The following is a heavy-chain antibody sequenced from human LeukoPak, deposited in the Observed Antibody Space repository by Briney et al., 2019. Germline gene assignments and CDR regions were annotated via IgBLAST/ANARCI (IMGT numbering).Heavy chain of an antibody. Sequence: PGGSLRLSCSASGFTFSSYAMHWVRRAPGKGLEYVSAISSNGGSTYYADSVKGRFTISRDNSKNTLYLQMNSLRAEDTAVYYCVRRDGYKPWDYNGMDVWGQGTTVTVSS. V-gene: IGHV3-64D*09. CDR3: VRRDGYKPWDYNGMDV. J-gene: IGHJ6*02. CDR2: ISSNGGST. D-gene: IGHD5-24*01. CDR1: GFTFSSYA.